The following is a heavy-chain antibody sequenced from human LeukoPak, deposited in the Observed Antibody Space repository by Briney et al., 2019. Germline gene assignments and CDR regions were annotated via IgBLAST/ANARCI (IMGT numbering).Heavy chain of an antibody. CDR1: GGSISSSSYY. Sequence: KPSETLSLTCTVSGGSISSSSYYWGWIRQPPGKGLEWIGSIYYSGSTYYNPSLKSRVTISVDTSKNQFSLKLSSVTAADTAVYYCARDEPLTTVTTTGRAFDIWGQGTMVTVSS. CDR2: IYYSGST. CDR3: ARDEPLTTVTTTGRAFDI. D-gene: IGHD4-17*01. V-gene: IGHV4-39*07. J-gene: IGHJ3*02.